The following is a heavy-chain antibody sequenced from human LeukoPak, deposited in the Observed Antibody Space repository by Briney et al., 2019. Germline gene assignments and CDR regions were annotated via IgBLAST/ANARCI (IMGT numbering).Heavy chain of an antibody. CDR3: ARSHIVAVTGFAFDI. V-gene: IGHV4-39*01. CDR1: GGSISSSSYY. CDR2: IYYSGNT. Sequence: PSETLSLTCTVSGGSISSSSYYWGWIRQSPGKGLEWIGSIYYSGNTYYSPSLNSRVTITVDTSKNQFSLQLSSMTAADTTVYYCARSHIVAVTGFAFDIWGQGTLVTVSS. D-gene: IGHD2-21*02. J-gene: IGHJ3*02.